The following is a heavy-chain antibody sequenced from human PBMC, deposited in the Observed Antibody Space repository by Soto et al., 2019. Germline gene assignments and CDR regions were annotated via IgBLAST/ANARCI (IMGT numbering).Heavy chain of an antibody. D-gene: IGHD1-26*01. CDR2: IWYDGSNK. CDR1: GFTFSSYG. J-gene: IGHJ4*02. Sequence: QVRLVESGGGVVQPGRSLRLSCAASGFTFSSYGMHWVRQAPGKGLEWVAVIWYDGSNKYYADSVKGRFTISRDNSKNTLYLQMNSLRAEDTAVYYCARDTDLRIVGATGFDYWGQGTLVTVSS. CDR3: ARDTDLRIVGATGFDY. V-gene: IGHV3-33*01.